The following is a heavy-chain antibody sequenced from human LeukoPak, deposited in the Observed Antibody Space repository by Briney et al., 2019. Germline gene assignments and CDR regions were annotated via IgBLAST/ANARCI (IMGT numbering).Heavy chain of an antibody. CDR2: ISYDGSNK. J-gene: IGHJ4*02. V-gene: IGHV3-30*18. CDR3: AKGFSSFDY. CDR1: GFTFSSYG. Sequence: PGRSLRLSCAASGFTFSSYGMHWVRQAPGKGLEWVAVISYDGSNKYYADSVKGRFAISRDNSKNTLYLQMNSLRAEDTAVYYCAKGFSSFDYWGQGTLVTVSS. D-gene: IGHD2/OR15-2a*01.